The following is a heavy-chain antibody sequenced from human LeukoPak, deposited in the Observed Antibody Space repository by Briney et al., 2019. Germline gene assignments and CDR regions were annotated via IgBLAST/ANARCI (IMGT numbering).Heavy chain of an antibody. D-gene: IGHD4-23*01. CDR2: IYYSGST. CDR3: AREDYGGNSADY. J-gene: IGHJ4*02. V-gene: IGHV4-39*07. CDR1: GGSISSSSYY. Sequence: SETLSLTCTVSGGSISSSSYYWGWIRQPPGKGLEWIGSIYYSGSTYYNPSLKSRVTISVDTSKNQFSLKLSSVTAADTAVYYCAREDYGGNSADYWGQGTLVTVSS.